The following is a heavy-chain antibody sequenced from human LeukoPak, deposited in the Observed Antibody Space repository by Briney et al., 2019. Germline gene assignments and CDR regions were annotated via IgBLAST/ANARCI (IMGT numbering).Heavy chain of an antibody. D-gene: IGHD1-26*01. J-gene: IGHJ4*02. CDR3: LTSYSGSYGGFDY. Sequence: GASVKVSCKASGGTFSSYAISWVRQAPGQGPEWMGGIIPIFGTANYAQKFQGRVTITADESTSTAYMELSSLRSEDTAVYYCLTSYSGSYGGFDYWGQGTLVTVSS. V-gene: IGHV1-69*13. CDR1: GGTFSSYA. CDR2: IIPIFGTA.